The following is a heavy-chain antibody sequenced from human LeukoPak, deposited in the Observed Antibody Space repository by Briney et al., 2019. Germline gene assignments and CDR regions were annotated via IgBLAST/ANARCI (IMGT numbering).Heavy chain of an antibody. CDR2: FDPEDGET. V-gene: IGHV1-24*01. J-gene: IGHJ1*01. Sequence: ASVKVSCKVYGYILTELSMHWVRQAPGKGLEWMGGFDPEDGETIYAQKFQGRFTMTEDTSTDTANMELSSLRSEDTAVYYCATHSSAYYYVNPLWQHWGQGTLVTVSS. D-gene: IGHD3-22*01. CDR3: ATHSSAYYYVNPLWQH. CDR1: GYILTELS.